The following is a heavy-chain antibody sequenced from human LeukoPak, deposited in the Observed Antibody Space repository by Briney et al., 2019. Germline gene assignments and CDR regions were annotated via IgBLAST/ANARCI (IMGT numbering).Heavy chain of an antibody. V-gene: IGHV4-30-4*02. CDR2: IYYSGST. J-gene: IGHJ4*02. CDR3: ARGIAAAVRVSNFDY. CDR1: GGSISSGDYY. D-gene: IGHD6-13*01. Sequence: DPSETLSLTCTVSGGSISSGDYYWSWIRQPPGKGLEWIGYIYYSGSTYYKPYLKIRVTISVDTSKNQFSLKLSSVTAADTAVYYCARGIAAAVRVSNFDYWGQGSLVTVSS.